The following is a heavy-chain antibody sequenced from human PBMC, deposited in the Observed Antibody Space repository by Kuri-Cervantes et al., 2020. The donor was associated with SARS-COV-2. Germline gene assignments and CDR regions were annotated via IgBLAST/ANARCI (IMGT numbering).Heavy chain of an antibody. D-gene: IGHD6-19*01. J-gene: IGHJ4*02. Sequence: ASVKVSCKASGYTFTSYDINWVRQATGQGLEWMGWMNPNSGNTGYAQKLQGRVTMTRNTSVSTAYMELSSLRSEDTAVYYCARGRLWPRLFGSGWYVLDYWGQGTLVTVSS. CDR3: ARGRLWPRLFGSGWYVLDY. CDR2: MNPNSGNT. CDR1: GYTFTSYD. V-gene: IGHV1-8*02.